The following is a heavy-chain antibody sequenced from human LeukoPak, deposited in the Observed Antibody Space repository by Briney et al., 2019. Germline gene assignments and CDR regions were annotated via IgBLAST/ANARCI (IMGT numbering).Heavy chain of an antibody. CDR2: IIPILGIA. CDR1: GGTFSSYA. J-gene: IGHJ6*02. CDR3: ARGSSGDYYYYGMDV. D-gene: IGHD2-15*01. V-gene: IGHV1-69*04. Sequence: ASVKVSCKASGGTFSSYAISWVRQAPGQGLEWMGRIIPILGIANYAQKFQGRVTITADKSTSTAYMELSSLRSEDTAVYYCARGSSGDYYYYGMDVWGQGTTVTVSS.